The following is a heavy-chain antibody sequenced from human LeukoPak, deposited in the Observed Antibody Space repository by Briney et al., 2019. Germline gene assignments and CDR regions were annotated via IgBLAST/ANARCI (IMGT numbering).Heavy chain of an antibody. CDR2: IYHSGST. Sequence: SGTLSLTCAVSGGSISSSNWWSWVRQPPGKGLEWIGEIYHSGSTNYNPSLKSRVTISVDKSKNQFSLKLSSVTAAGTAVYYCARATVTRYYYYYYMDVWGKGTTVTVSS. V-gene: IGHV4-4*02. D-gene: IGHD4-17*01. CDR1: GGSISSSNW. CDR3: ARATVTRYYYYYYMDV. J-gene: IGHJ6*03.